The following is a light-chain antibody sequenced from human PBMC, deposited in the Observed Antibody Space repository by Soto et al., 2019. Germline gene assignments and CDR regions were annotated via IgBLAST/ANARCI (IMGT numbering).Light chain of an antibody. CDR3: TSYAGSTWV. Sequence: QSVLTQPPSASGSPGQSVTISCAGTSSDVGGYNYVSWYQQHPGKAPKLMIYEVSKRPSGVPGRFSGSKSVDTASLTVSGLQAEDEADYYCTSYAGSTWVFGGGTKVTVL. CDR1: SSDVGGYNY. CDR2: EVS. J-gene: IGLJ3*02. V-gene: IGLV2-8*01.